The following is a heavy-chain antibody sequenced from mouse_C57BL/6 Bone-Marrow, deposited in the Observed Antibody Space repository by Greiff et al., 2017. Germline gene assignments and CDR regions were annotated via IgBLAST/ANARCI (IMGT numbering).Heavy chain of an antibody. Sequence: QVQLQQPGAELVKPGASVKMSCKASGYTFTSYWITWVKQRPGPGLEWIGDIYPTSGRTNYNEKFKSKAILTVDTSSNTAYMQLSSLTSEDSAVFYCAISGPLGRSFDYWGQGTTLTVSS. CDR1: GYTFTSYW. V-gene: IGHV1-55*01. D-gene: IGHD4-1*01. CDR2: IYPTSGRT. J-gene: IGHJ2*01. CDR3: AISGPLGRSFDY.